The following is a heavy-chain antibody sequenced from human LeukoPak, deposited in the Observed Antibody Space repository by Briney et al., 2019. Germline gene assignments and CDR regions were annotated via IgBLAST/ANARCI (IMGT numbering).Heavy chain of an antibody. J-gene: IGHJ4*02. CDR1: GGTFSSYT. D-gene: IGHD6-6*01. V-gene: IGHV1-69*02. CDR2: IIPILGIA. Sequence: SVKVSXKASGGTFSSYTISWVRQAPGQGLEWMGRIIPILGIANYAQKFQGRVTITADKSTSTAYMELSSLRSEDTAVYSCASIMYSSSSYWGQGTLVTVSS. CDR3: ASIMYSSSSY.